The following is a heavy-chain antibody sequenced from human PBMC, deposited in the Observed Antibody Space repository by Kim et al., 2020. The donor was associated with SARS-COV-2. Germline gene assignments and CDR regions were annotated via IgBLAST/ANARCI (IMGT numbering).Heavy chain of an antibody. J-gene: IGHJ4*02. CDR2: ISSSSSYI. D-gene: IGHD4-17*01. V-gene: IGHV3-21*01. Sequence: GGSLRLSCAASGFTFSSYSMNWVRQAPGKGLEWVSSISSSSSYIYYADSVKGRFTISRDNAKNSLYLQMNSLRAEDTAVYYCARGHEDYGDYWSDWGQGTLLTVPS. CDR3: ARGHEDYGDYWSD. CDR1: GFTFSSYS.